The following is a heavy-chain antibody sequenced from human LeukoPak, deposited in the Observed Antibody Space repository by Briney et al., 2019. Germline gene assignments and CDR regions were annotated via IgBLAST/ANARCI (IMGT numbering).Heavy chain of an antibody. J-gene: IGHJ4*02. CDR2: ISSSGSTI. CDR1: GFTFSSYE. V-gene: IGHV3-48*03. Sequence: PGGSLRLSCAASGFTFSSYEMNWVRQAPGKGLEWVSYISSSGSTIYYADSVRGRFTISRDNAKNSLYLQMNSLRAEDTAVYYCARGVVAVLYYWGQGTLVTVSS. CDR3: ARGVVAVLYY. D-gene: IGHD3-22*01.